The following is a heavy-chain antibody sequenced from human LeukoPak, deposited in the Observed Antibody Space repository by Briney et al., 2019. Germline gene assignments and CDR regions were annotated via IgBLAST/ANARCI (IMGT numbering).Heavy chain of an antibody. CDR1: GDSFSRNNAA. CDR2: TYYISQWYN. J-gene: IGHJ4*02. V-gene: IGHV6-1*01. D-gene: IGHD3-16*01. CDR3: ARLPGVMGD. Sequence: SQTLSLTCAVSGDSFSRNNAAWNGVRQSPSRGVECLSRTYYISQWYNDYAVSLNRPLLINPDTSKNQFSLPLNSLTPEDTAVYYCARLPGVMGDWGQGTLVTVSS.